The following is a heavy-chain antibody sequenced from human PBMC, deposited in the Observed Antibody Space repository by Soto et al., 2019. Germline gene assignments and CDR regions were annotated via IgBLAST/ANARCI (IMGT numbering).Heavy chain of an antibody. Sequence: GESLKISCAASGFTFSSYAMSWVRQAPGKGLEWVSAISGSGGSTYYADSVKGRFTISRDNSKNTLYLQMNSLRAEDTAVYYCAKVGNDILTGYYDYWGQGTLVTVSS. J-gene: IGHJ4*02. D-gene: IGHD3-9*01. CDR1: GFTFSSYA. CDR2: ISGSGGST. CDR3: AKVGNDILTGYYDY. V-gene: IGHV3-23*01.